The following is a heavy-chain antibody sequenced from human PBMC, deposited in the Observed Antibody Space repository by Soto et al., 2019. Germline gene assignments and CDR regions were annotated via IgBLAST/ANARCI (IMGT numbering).Heavy chain of an antibody. D-gene: IGHD6-6*01. CDR1: GFTFSSYS. V-gene: IGHV3-48*02. J-gene: IGHJ4*02. Sequence: GSLRLSCAASGFTFSSYSMNWVRQAPGKGLEWVSYISSSSSTIYYADSVKGRFTISRDNAKNSLYLQMNSLRDEDTAVYYCARAPAPGLKSYSSSYYFDYWGQGTLVTVSS. CDR2: ISSSSSTI. CDR3: ARAPAPGLKSYSSSYYFDY.